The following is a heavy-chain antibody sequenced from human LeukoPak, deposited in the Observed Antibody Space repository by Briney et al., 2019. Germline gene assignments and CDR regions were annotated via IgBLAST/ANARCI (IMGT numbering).Heavy chain of an antibody. CDR1: GGSISSSNW. D-gene: IGHD5-18*01. V-gene: IGHV4-4*02. CDR2: IYHSGST. Sequence: SGTLSLTCAVSGGSISSSNWWSWVRQPPGKGLEWIGQIYHSGSTNYNPSLKSRVAISVDTSKNQFSLKLSSVTAADTAVYYCARPTTAMVTRGAFDIWGQGTMVTVSS. J-gene: IGHJ3*02. CDR3: ARPTTAMVTRGAFDI.